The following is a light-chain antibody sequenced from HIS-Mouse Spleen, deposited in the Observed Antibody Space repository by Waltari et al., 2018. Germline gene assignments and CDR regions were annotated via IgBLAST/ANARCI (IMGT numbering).Light chain of an antibody. Sequence: SYVLTQPPSVSVAPGKTARITCGGNNLGSKSVHLYQQKPDQAPVLVVYDDSDRPPGIPERFSGSNSGNTATLTISRVEAGDEADYYCQVWDSSSDHVVFGGGTKLTVL. J-gene: IGLJ2*01. V-gene: IGLV3-21*03. CDR3: QVWDSSSDHVV. CDR1: NLGSKS. CDR2: DDS.